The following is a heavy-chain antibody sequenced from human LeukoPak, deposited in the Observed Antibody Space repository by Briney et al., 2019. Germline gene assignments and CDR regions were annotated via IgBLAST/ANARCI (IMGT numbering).Heavy chain of an antibody. D-gene: IGHD6-19*01. CDR2: ISYDGSNK. CDR1: GFTFSSYA. V-gene: IGHV3-30-3*01. J-gene: IGHJ4*02. Sequence: GGSLRLSCAASGFTFSSYAMHWVRQAPGKGLEWVAVISYDGSNKYYADSVKGRFTISRDNSKNTLYLQMNSLRAEDTAVYYCARCVTSSGWYPHFDYWGQGTLVTVSS. CDR3: ARCVTSSGWYPHFDY.